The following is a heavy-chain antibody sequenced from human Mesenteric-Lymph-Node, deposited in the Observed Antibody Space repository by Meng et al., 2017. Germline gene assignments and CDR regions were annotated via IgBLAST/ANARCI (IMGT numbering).Heavy chain of an antibody. J-gene: IGHJ4*02. V-gene: IGHV4-31*03. Sequence: QVQLQGSGPGLVKPSQPLSLTCTVSGGSISSGGYYWSWIRQHPGKGLEWIGYIYYSGSTYYNPSLKSRVTISVDTSKNQFSLKLSSVTATDTAVYYCARDLREGYIPRVYYFDYWGQGTLVTVSS. CDR1: GGSISSGGYY. D-gene: IGHD5-12*01. CDR3: ARDLREGYIPRVYYFDY. CDR2: IYYSGST.